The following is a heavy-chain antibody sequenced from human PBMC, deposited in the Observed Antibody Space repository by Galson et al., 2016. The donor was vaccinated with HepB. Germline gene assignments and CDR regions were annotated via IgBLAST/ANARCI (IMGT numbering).Heavy chain of an antibody. CDR1: GFTVGNNY. J-gene: IGHJ4*02. Sequence: SLRLSCAASGFTVGNNYMIWVRQAPGKGLEWVSLIYSGGRTSYADSVKGRFTISRDNSKNTLYLEMNSLRGEDTAMYYCAKGSDAYNDVSDYWGQGTQVTVSS. CDR2: IYSGGRT. V-gene: IGHV3-66*01. CDR3: AKGSDAYNDVSDY. D-gene: IGHD5-24*01.